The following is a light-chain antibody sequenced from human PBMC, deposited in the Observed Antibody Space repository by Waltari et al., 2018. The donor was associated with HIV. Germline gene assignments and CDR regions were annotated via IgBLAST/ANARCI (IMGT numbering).Light chain of an antibody. CDR1: QSISTN. J-gene: IGKJ2*01. V-gene: IGKV1-39*01. Sequence: DFQMTQSPPSLSASVGASVTITCRASQSISTNFNWYQQKPGKAPKLLIYAASSLQSGVPSRFSGSGSGTDFTLTISSLQPEDFATYYCQQSYSSPQTFGQGTKLQI. CDR2: AAS. CDR3: QQSYSSPQT.